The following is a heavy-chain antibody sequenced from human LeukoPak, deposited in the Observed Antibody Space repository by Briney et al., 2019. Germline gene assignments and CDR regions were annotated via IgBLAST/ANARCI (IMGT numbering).Heavy chain of an antibody. CDR1: GFTFSSYA. V-gene: IGHV3-30-3*01. J-gene: IGHJ4*02. CDR3: ARDPYFDY. CDR2: ISYDESNK. Sequence: GGSLRLSCAASGFTFSSYAMHWVRQAPGKGLEWVAVISYDESNKYYADSVKGRFTISRDNSKNTLYLQMNSLRAEDTAVYYCARDPYFDYWGQGTLVTVSS.